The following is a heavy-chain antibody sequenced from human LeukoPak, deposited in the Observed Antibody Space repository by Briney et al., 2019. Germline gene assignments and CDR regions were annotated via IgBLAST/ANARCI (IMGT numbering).Heavy chain of an antibody. CDR2: IGTAGDT. Sequence: GSLRLSCAASGFTFSSYDMHWVRQATGKGLEWVSAIGTAGDTYYPGSVKGRFTISRENAKNSLYLQMNSLRAGDTAVYYCARGWGYSGYDPYGTDVWGQGTTVTVSS. CDR3: ARGWGYSGYDPYGTDV. V-gene: IGHV3-13*01. J-gene: IGHJ6*02. D-gene: IGHD5-12*01. CDR1: GFTFSSYD.